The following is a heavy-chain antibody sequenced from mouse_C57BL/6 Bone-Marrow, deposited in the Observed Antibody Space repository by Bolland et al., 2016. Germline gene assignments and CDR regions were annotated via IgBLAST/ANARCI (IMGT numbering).Heavy chain of an antibody. J-gene: IGHJ3*01. D-gene: IGHD2-5*01. Sequence: GSTTYNSALKSRLSISKDNSKSQVFLKMNSLQTDDTAMYYCAIGRYSNYVAWFAYWGQGTLV. CDR2: GST. CDR3: AIGRYSNYVAWFAY. V-gene: IGHV2-6*02.